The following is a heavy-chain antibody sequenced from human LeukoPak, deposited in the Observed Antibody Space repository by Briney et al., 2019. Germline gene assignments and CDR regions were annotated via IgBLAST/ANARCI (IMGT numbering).Heavy chain of an antibody. CDR3: ARSQNYYGSGDY. V-gene: IGHV4-59*01. CDR1: GGSFSGYY. J-gene: IGHJ4*02. D-gene: IGHD3-10*01. Sequence: SETLSLTSAVYGGSFSGYYWSWLRQPPGKALEWIGYIYYTGKTYYNPSLEGRVTILVDTSRNHFSVKLSSVTAADTAVYYCARSQNYYGSGDYWSQGTLVTVSS. CDR2: IYYTGKT.